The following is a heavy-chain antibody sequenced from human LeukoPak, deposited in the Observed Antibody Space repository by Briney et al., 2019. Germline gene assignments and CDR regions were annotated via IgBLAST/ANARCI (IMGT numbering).Heavy chain of an antibody. V-gene: IGHV3-30*04. CDR1: GFTFSSYA. CDR3: ARAPGMDV. CDR2: ISYDGSNK. J-gene: IGHJ6*02. Sequence: GGSLRLSCAASGFTFSSYAMHWVRQAPGKGLEWVAVISYDGSNKYYADSVKGRFTISRDNSKNTLYLQMNSLRAEDTAVYYCARAPGMDVWGQGTTVTVPS.